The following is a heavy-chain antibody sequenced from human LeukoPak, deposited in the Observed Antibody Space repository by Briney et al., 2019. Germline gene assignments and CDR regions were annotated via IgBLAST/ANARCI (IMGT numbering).Heavy chain of an antibody. CDR3: ARVQAYGGKGYFDY. Sequence: SETLSLTRTVSGGSISSYYWSWIRQPPGKGLEWIGYIYYSGSTNYNPSLKSRVTISVDTSKNQFSLKLSSVTAADTAVYYCARVQAYGGKGYFDYWGQGTLVTVSS. J-gene: IGHJ4*02. D-gene: IGHD4-23*01. CDR1: GGSISSYY. V-gene: IGHV4-59*01. CDR2: IYYSGST.